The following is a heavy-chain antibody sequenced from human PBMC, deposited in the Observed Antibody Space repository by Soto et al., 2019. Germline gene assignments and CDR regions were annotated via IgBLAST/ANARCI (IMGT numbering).Heavy chain of an antibody. CDR3: ASSVDYDSSGYYPLDD. D-gene: IGHD3-22*01. Sequence: SVKVSCKASGGTFSSYAISWVRQAPGQGLEWMGGIIPIFGTANYAQKFQGRVTITADKSTSTAYMELSSLRSEDTAVYYCASSVDYDSSGYYPLDDWGQGTLVTVSS. V-gene: IGHV1-69*06. CDR2: IIPIFGTA. CDR1: GGTFSSYA. J-gene: IGHJ4*02.